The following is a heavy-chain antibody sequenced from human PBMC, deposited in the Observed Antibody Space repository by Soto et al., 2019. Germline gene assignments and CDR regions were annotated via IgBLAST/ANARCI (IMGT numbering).Heavy chain of an antibody. Sequence: GGSLRLSCAASGFTFSSYAMHWVRQAPGKGLEWVAVISYDGSNKYYADSVKGRFTISRDNSKNTLYLQMNSLRAEDTAVYYCARVSSSSSGGYYYYSMDVWGQGTTVTVSS. V-gene: IGHV3-30-3*01. CDR2: ISYDGSNK. CDR3: ARVSSSSSGGYYYYSMDV. J-gene: IGHJ6*02. D-gene: IGHD6-6*01. CDR1: GFTFSSYA.